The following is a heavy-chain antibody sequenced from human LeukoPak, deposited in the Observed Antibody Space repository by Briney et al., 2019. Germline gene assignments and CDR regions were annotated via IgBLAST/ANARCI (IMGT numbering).Heavy chain of an antibody. D-gene: IGHD6-13*01. V-gene: IGHV1-2*02. J-gene: IGHJ4*02. CDR2: INPNSGGT. CDR1: GYTFTGYY. Sequence: ASVKVSCKASGYTFTGYYMHWVRQAPGQGLEWMGWINPNSGGTNYAQKFQSRVTMTRDTSISTAYMELSRLRSDDTAVYYCARGGYIAAAGTRFDYWGQGTLVTVSS. CDR3: ARGGYIAAAGTRFDY.